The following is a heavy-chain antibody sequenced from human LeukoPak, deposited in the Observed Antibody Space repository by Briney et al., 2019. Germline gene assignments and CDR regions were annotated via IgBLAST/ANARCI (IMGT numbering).Heavy chain of an antibody. CDR2: ISSNGGST. CDR1: GFTFSSYA. D-gene: IGHD3-22*01. J-gene: IGHJ4*02. Sequence: GGSLRLSRAASGFTFSSYAMHWVRQAPGKGLEYVSAISSNGGSTYYANSVKGRFTISRDNSKNTLYLQMGSLRAEDMAVYYCARVMNYYDSSGYSLDYWGQGTLVTVSS. V-gene: IGHV3-64*01. CDR3: ARVMNYYDSSGYSLDY.